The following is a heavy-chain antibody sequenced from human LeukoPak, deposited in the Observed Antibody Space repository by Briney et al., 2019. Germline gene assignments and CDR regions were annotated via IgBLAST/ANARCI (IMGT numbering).Heavy chain of an antibody. J-gene: IGHJ5*02. D-gene: IGHD4-17*01. V-gene: IGHV3-48*03. Sequence: GGSLRLSCAASEFTFSSYEMNWVRQAPGKGLEWVSYISSSGSTIYYADSVKGRFTISRDNAKNSLYLQMNSLRAEDTAVYYCASQLRDYYLRWFDPWGQGTLVTVSS. CDR3: ASQLRDYYLRWFDP. CDR1: EFTFSSYE. CDR2: ISSSGSTI.